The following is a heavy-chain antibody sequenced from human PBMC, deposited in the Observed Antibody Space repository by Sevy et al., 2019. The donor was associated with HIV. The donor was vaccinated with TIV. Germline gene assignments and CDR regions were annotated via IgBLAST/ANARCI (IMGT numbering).Heavy chain of an antibody. CDR2: ISYDGSNK. Sequence: GGSLRLSCAASGFTFSSYAMHWFRQAPGKGLEWVAVISYDGSNKYYADSVKGRFTISRDNSKNTVFLQMDSLRAEDTAIYYCARDPRMFGDYLLAFFDYWGQGTLVTVSS. J-gene: IGHJ4*02. CDR3: ARDPRMFGDYLLAFFDY. D-gene: IGHD3-16*01. CDR1: GFTFSSYA. V-gene: IGHV3-30-3*01.